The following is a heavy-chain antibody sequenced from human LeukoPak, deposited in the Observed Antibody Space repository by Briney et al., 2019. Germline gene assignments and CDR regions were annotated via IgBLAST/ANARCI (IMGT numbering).Heavy chain of an antibody. CDR3: AKAVNGVVARDWFDP. D-gene: IGHD2-15*01. CDR1: GFTFSSYA. V-gene: IGHV3-23*01. CDR2: ISGSGGNT. J-gene: IGHJ5*02. Sequence: PGGSLRLSCAASGFTFSSYAMSWVRQAPGKGLEWVSAISGSGGNTYYADSVKGRFTISRDNSKNTLYLQMNSLRAEDTAVYYCAKAVNGVVARDWFDPWGQGTLVTVSS.